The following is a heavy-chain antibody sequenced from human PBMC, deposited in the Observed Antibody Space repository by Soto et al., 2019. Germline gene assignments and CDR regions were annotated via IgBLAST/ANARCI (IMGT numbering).Heavy chain of an antibody. J-gene: IGHJ4*02. CDR1: GFTFSSYG. CDR3: AKGPKTSRIAVAGSIDY. V-gene: IGHV3-30*18. CDR2: ISYDGSNK. Sequence: PGGSLRLSCAASGFTFSSYGMHWVRQAPGKGLEWVAVISYDGSNKYYADSVKGRFTISRDNSKNTLYLQMNSLRAEDTAVYYCAKGPKTSRIAVAGSIDYWGQGTLVTVSS. D-gene: IGHD6-19*01.